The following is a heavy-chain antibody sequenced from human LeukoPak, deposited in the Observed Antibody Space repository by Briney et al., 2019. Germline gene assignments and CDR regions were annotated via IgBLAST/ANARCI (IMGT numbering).Heavy chain of an antibody. D-gene: IGHD5-24*01. CDR3: AREVMATNFDY. CDR2: INTNTANP. J-gene: IGHJ4*02. Sequence: ASVKVSCKASGYTFTSYAMNWVRQAPGQGLEWMGWINTNTANPTYAQGFTGRFVFSLDTSVSTAYLQISSLKAEDTAVCYCAREVMATNFDYWGQGTLVTVSS. V-gene: IGHV7-4-1*02. CDR1: GYTFTSYA.